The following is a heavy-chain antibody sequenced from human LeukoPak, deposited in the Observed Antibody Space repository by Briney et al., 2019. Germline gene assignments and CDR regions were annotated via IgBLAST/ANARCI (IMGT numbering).Heavy chain of an antibody. CDR3: ARELFRHYDWSQRGFDF. Sequence: ASVKVSCKTSGYNFNDYYVNWVRQIPGQAYEWLGWINAATGGTKFAEKFQDRVTLTRDSSVNTAYMDLRSLTSDDAAIYYCARELFRHYDWSQRGFDFWGQGTLVTVSS. D-gene: IGHD3-9*01. CDR1: GYNFNDYY. V-gene: IGHV1-2*02. J-gene: IGHJ4*02. CDR2: INAATGGT.